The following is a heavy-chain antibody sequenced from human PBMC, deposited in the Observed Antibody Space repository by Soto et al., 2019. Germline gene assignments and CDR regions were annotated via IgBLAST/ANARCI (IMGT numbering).Heavy chain of an antibody. Sequence: GGSLRLSCAASGFTFSSYGMHWVRQAPGKGLEWVAVISYDGSNKYYADSVKGRFTISRDNSKNTLYLQMNSLRAEDTAVYYCAKSRDILGTWGQGTLVTVSS. CDR1: GFTFSSYG. D-gene: IGHD2-15*01. J-gene: IGHJ5*02. CDR2: ISYDGSNK. V-gene: IGHV3-30*18. CDR3: AKSRDILGT.